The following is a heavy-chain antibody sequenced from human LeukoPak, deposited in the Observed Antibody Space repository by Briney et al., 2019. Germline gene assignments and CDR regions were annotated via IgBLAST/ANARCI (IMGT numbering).Heavy chain of an antibody. V-gene: IGHV3-21*01. CDR2: ISSSSSYI. Sequence: GGSLRLSCAASGFTFSSYSMNWVRRAPGKGLEWVSSISSSSSYIYYADSVKGRFTISRDNAKNSLYLQMNSLRAEDTAVYYCARDRLGLNAFDIWGQGTMVTVSS. D-gene: IGHD6-19*01. J-gene: IGHJ3*02. CDR3: ARDRLGLNAFDI. CDR1: GFTFSSYS.